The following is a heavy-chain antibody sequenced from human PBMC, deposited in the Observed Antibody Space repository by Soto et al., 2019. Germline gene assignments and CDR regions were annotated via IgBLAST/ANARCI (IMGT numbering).Heavy chain of an antibody. CDR2: IYYSGST. D-gene: IGHD3-10*01. V-gene: IGHV4-31*03. CDR1: GGLISSGGYY. Sequence: SLTRTVSGGLISSGGYYWGWVRQHPGEGLEWIGYIYYSGSTYYNPSLKSRVTISVDTSKNQFSLKLSSVTAADTAVYYCAREGDYYGSGTTDAFDIWGQGTMVTVSS. CDR3: AREGDYYGSGTTDAFDI. J-gene: IGHJ3*02.